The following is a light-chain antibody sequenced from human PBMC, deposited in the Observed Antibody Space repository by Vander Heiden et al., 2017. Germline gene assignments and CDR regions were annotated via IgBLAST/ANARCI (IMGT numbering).Light chain of an antibody. V-gene: IGKV3-11*01. CDR1: QKIAYF. CDR2: AVS. J-gene: IGKJ2*01. CDR3: QQRDDWGMYT. Sequence: DIVLTQFPVTLSLFSGETATLSCRASQKIAYFLAWYQQRPGQAPRLLLSAVSQRAAGVPDRFSGSGSGTDFTLTINRLEPEDSGVYFCQQRDDWGMYTFGQGTNLLIK.